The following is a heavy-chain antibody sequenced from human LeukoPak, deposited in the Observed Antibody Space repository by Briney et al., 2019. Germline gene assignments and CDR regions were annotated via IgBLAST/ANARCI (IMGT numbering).Heavy chain of an antibody. J-gene: IGHJ4*02. V-gene: IGHV3-7*03. CDR1: GFTFYRYW. CDR3: AKHPRYYGSGRTPSYFDY. Sequence: GGSLRLSCAASGFTFYRYWMSWVRQAPGKGLEWVANIKQDRSEKYYVDSVKGRFTISRDNAKNSLYLQMNSLTAEDTAVYYCAKHPRYYGSGRTPSYFDYWGQGTLVTVSS. D-gene: IGHD3-10*01. CDR2: IKQDRSEK.